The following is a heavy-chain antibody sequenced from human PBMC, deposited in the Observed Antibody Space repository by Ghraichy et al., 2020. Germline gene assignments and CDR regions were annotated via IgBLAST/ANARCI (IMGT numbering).Heavy chain of an antibody. Sequence: SETLSLTCTVSGGSISSSNFYWGWLRQPPGQGLEWIGSIYYSGSTYYSPSLKHRVTISVDTSKNQFSLRLSSVTTADTAVYYCTKTYYDILTASFDPWGQGTLVTVSS. D-gene: IGHD3-9*01. CDR2: IYYSGST. J-gene: IGHJ5*02. V-gene: IGHV4-39*01. CDR1: GGSISSSNFY. CDR3: TKTYYDILTASFDP.